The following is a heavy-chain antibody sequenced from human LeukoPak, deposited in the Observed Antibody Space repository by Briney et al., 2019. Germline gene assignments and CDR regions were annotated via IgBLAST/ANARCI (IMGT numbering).Heavy chain of an antibody. J-gene: IGHJ6*02. CDR3: AKDQDTAIAPSYGMDV. D-gene: IGHD5-18*01. CDR1: GFTFDDYA. Sequence: PGRSLRLSCAASGFTFDDYAIHWVRQAPGKGLEWVSGISWDSGSIGYADSVKGRFTISRDNAKNSLYLQMNSLRAEDTALYYCAKDQDTAIAPSYGMDVWGRGTTVTVSS. CDR2: ISWDSGSI. V-gene: IGHV3-9*01.